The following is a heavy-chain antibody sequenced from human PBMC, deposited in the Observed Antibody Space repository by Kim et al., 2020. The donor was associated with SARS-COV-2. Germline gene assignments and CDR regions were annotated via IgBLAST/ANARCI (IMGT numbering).Heavy chain of an antibody. CDR2: ISSSSSTI. J-gene: IGHJ5*02. CDR3: ARDPGYCSSTSCYTSRGWFDP. CDR1: GFTFSSYS. Sequence: GGSLRLSCAAPGFTFSSYSMNWVRQAPGKGLEWVSYISSSSSTIYYADSVKGRFTISRDNAKNSLYLQMNSLRDEDTAVYYCARDPGYCSSTSCYTSRGWFDPWGQGTLVTVSS. D-gene: IGHD2-2*02. V-gene: IGHV3-48*02.